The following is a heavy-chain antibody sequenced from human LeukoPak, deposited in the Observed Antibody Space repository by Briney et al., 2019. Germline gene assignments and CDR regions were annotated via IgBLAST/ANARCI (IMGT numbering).Heavy chain of an antibody. CDR3: ARGAGPYGDYRDY. J-gene: IGHJ4*02. D-gene: IGHD4-17*01. V-gene: IGHV3-49*03. Sequence: GGSLRLSCTASGFTFGDYAMSWFRQAPGKGLEWVGFIRSKAYGGTTEYAASVKGRFTISRDNAENSLFLQMNTLRAEDTAVYYCARGAGPYGDYRDYWGQGTLVTVSS. CDR2: IRSKAYGGTT. CDR1: GFTFGDYA.